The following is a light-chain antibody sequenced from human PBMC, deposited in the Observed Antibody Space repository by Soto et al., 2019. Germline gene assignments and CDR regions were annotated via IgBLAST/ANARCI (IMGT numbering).Light chain of an antibody. CDR1: QSLLHSNGYNY. CDR2: LGS. V-gene: IGKV2-28*01. Sequence: DIVMTQSPLSLPVTPGEPASISCRSSQSLLHSNGYNYLDWYLQKPGQSPQLLIYLGSNRASGVPERFSGSGSGKDFTLKISRVEAEDFGVYYCMQPLQTPPFTSGPGTKWISN. J-gene: IGKJ3*01. CDR3: MQPLQTPPFT.